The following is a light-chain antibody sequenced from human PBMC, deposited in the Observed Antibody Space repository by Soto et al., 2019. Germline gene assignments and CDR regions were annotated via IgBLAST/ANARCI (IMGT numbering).Light chain of an antibody. CDR3: QQYGSSPPYT. J-gene: IGKJ2*01. CDR2: GAS. CDR1: QSVSSSY. Sequence: EIVLTQSPGTLSLSPGERATLSCRASQSVSSSYLAWYQQKPGQAPRLLIYGASSRATVIPDRFSGSGSGTDFTLTISRLEPKDFAVYYCQQYGSSPPYTFGQGTKLEIK. V-gene: IGKV3-20*01.